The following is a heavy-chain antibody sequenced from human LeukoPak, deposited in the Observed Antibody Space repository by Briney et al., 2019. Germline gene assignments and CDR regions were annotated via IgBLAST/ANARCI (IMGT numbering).Heavy chain of an antibody. D-gene: IGHD3-3*01. CDR2: INSDGSST. J-gene: IGHJ4*02. Sequence: GGSLRLSCAASGFIFSSYWMHWVRQAPGKGLEWVSRINSDGSSTTYADSVKGRSSLSRDNAKNTLYLHMTSLRAEDTGVYYCARAVRAHPPPDFWGQGTLVTVSS. CDR1: GFIFSSYW. V-gene: IGHV3-74*01. CDR3: ARAVRAHPPPDF.